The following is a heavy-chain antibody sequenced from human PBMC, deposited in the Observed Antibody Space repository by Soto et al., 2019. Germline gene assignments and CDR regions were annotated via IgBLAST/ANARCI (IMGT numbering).Heavy chain of an antibody. CDR3: ASIRDGYNRDFDY. J-gene: IGHJ4*02. CDR1: GGTFSSYA. V-gene: IGHV1-69*13. D-gene: IGHD5-12*01. CDR2: IIPIFGTA. Sequence: GASVKVSCKASGGTFSSYAISWVRQAPRQGLEWMGGIIPIFGTANYAQKFQGRVTVTADESTSTAYMELSSLRSEDTAVYYCASIRDGYNRDFDYWGQGTLVTVSS.